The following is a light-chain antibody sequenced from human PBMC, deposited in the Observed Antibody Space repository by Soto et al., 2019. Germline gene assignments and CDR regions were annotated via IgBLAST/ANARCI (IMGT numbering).Light chain of an antibody. Sequence: EIVLTQSPATLSSSPGERATLSCRASQNVRSYLAWYQQKPGQAPRLLIYDASNRAAGTPARFSGSGSGTDFTLTISSLEPEDSAVYYCQQRTNWPLTFGPGTKVDIK. CDR2: DAS. J-gene: IGKJ3*01. V-gene: IGKV3-11*01. CDR3: QQRTNWPLT. CDR1: QNVRSY.